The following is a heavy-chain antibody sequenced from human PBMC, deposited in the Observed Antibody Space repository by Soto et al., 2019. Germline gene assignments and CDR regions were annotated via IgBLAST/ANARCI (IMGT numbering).Heavy chain of an antibody. V-gene: IGHV4-4*07. D-gene: IGHD2-15*01. CDR3: ARDGGPPQVLFPGYYYGMDV. J-gene: IGHJ6*02. CDR1: GGSISSYH. CDR2: IYTSGST. Sequence: QVQLQESGPGLVKPSETLSLTCTVSGGSISSYHWSWIRQPAGKGLEWIGRIYTSGSTNYNPSLKSRVTMSVDTSKNQFSLKRSSVTAADAAVYYCARDGGPPQVLFPGYYYGMDVWGQGTTVTVSS.